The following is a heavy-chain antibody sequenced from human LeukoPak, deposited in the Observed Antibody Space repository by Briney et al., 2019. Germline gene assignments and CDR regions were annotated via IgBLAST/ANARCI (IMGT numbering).Heavy chain of an antibody. V-gene: IGHV1-18*01. CDR3: ARDHSSSSQLLDY. J-gene: IGHJ4*02. Sequence: ASVKVSCKASGYTFTTFGVTWVRQAPRQGLEWMGWISAYNGDTNYAQKFQGRFTMTTDTSTNTAYIELRSLRSDDTAVYYCARDHSSSSQLLDYWGRGTLVTVSS. D-gene: IGHD6-13*01. CDR2: ISAYNGDT. CDR1: GYTFTTFG.